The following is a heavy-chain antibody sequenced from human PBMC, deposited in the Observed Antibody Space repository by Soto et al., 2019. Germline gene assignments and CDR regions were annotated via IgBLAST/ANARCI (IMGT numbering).Heavy chain of an antibody. CDR1: GGTFSSYA. CDR3: ARGVGDYYDSSGYYRDALDI. V-gene: IGHV1-69*13. Sequence: SVKVSCKASGGTFSSYAITWVRQAPGQGLEWMGGIIPIFGTANYAQKFQGGVTITADESTSTAYMELSSLRSEDTAVYYCARGVGDYYDSSGYYRDALDIWGQGTMVTVSS. CDR2: IIPIFGTA. J-gene: IGHJ3*02. D-gene: IGHD3-22*01.